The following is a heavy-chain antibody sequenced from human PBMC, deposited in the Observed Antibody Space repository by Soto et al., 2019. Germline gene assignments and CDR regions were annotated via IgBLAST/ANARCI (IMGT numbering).Heavy chain of an antibody. CDR1: GFTFSSYA. V-gene: IGHV3-23*01. CDR3: AKVPVGQWLVARFVSTADGYYFDY. J-gene: IGHJ4*02. D-gene: IGHD6-19*01. CDR2: ISGSGGST. Sequence: PGGSLRLSCAASGFTFSSYALSWVRQAPGKGLEWVSAISGSGGSTYYADSVKGRFTISRDNSKNTLYLQMNSLRAEDTAVYYCAKVPVGQWLVARFVSTADGYYFDYWGQGTLVTVSS.